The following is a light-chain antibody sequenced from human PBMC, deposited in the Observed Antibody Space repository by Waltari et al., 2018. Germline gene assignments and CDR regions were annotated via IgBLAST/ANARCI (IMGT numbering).Light chain of an antibody. Sequence: SYELTQPPSVSVSPGQTATIACSGNNLGNKHASWYQQKPGQAPLLVIYQDFKRPSGIPERFSASKSGNTATLIISGTHAMDEADYYCQVWDDTTAVLGTGTKVSVL. CDR1: NLGNKH. CDR3: QVWDDTTAV. V-gene: IGLV3-1*01. J-gene: IGLJ1*01. CDR2: QDF.